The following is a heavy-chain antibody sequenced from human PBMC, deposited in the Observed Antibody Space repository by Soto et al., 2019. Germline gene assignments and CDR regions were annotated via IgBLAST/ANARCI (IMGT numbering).Heavy chain of an antibody. CDR3: ARFVRHQLPTIDY. V-gene: IGHV1-8*01. J-gene: IGHJ4*02. Sequence: RASVKVSCKASGYTFTNYDINWVRQATGQGLEWLGWMNPSSGYTGYAQKFQGRVTMTGDTSISTAYMELSSLTSADTAVYYCARFVRHQLPTIDYWGQGALVTVSS. CDR2: MNPSSGYT. CDR1: GYTFTNYD. D-gene: IGHD1-26*01.